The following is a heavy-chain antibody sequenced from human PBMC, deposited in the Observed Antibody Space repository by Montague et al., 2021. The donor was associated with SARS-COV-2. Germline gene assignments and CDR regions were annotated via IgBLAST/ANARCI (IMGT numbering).Heavy chain of an antibody. CDR1: GDSTNSGSYY. D-gene: IGHD1-26*01. CDR2: VYRSGDT. J-gene: IGHJ6*02. CDR3: GRGLVGFAGRWL. V-gene: IGHV4-61*02. Sequence: TLSLTCTVSGDSTNSGSYYWSWLRQPAGKGLEWIGRVYRSGDTNYHPSLESRISISIDTSKNQISLRLTSVTAADTGVYYCGRGLVGFAGRWLGGHGTRVTVSS.